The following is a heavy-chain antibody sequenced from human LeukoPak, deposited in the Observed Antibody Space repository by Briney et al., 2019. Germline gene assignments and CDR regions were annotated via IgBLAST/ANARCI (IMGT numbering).Heavy chain of an antibody. D-gene: IGHD6-19*01. V-gene: IGHV1-46*03. CDR1: GGTFSSYA. Sequence: VASVKVSCKASGGTFSSYAISWVRQAPGQGLEWMGIINPSGGSTSYAQKFQGRVTMTRDTSTSTVYMELSSLRSEDTAVYYCARGGTELQWLVSPAGYYFDYWGQGTLVTVSS. CDR2: INPSGGST. CDR3: ARGGTELQWLVSPAGYYFDY. J-gene: IGHJ4*02.